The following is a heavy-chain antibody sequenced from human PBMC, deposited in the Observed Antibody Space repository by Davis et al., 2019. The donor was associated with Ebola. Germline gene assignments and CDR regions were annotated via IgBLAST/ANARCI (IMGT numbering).Heavy chain of an antibody. D-gene: IGHD1-26*01. V-gene: IGHV1-2*04. CDR1: GGTFSSYA. CDR3: ARAQWELTETYYYGMDV. CDR2: INPNSGGT. J-gene: IGHJ6*02. Sequence: ASVKVSCKASGGTFSSYAISWVRQAPGQGLEWMGWINPNSGGTNYAQKFQGWVTMTRDTSISTAYMELSRLRSDDTAVYYCARAQWELTETYYYGMDVWGQGTTVTVSS.